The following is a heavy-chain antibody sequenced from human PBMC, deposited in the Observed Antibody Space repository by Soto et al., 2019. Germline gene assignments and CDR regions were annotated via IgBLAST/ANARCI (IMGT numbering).Heavy chain of an antibody. CDR3: ARGRPCFDL. CDR2: IFYSGST. Sequence: SETLSLTCTVSGGSISSYYWSWIRQPPGKRLEWIGYIFYSGSTNYNPSLKSRVTISVDTSKNQFSLKLSSVTAADTAVYYCARGRPCFDLWGQGTLVTVSS. CDR1: GGSISSYY. J-gene: IGHJ5*02. V-gene: IGHV4-59*01.